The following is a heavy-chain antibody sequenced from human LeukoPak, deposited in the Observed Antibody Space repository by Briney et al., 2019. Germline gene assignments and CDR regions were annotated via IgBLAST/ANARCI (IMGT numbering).Heavy chain of an antibody. J-gene: IGHJ4*02. CDR1: GGSFSGYF. D-gene: IGHD4-17*01. V-gene: IGHV4-34*01. CDR2: INHSGST. Sequence: SETLSLTCAVYGGSFSGYFWSWIRQPPGKGLEWIGEINHSGSTNYNPSLKSRVTISVDTSKNQFSLKLSSVTAADTAVYYCANSYGDYVSADYWGQGTLVTVSS. CDR3: ANSYGDYVSADY.